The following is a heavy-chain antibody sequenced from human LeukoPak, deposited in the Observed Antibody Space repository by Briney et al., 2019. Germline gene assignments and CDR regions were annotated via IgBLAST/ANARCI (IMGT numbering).Heavy chain of an antibody. V-gene: IGHV1-18*01. Sequence: GASVKVSCKPSGYRFTSYDISWLRQAPAQGLEWMGWISASNGNTNYAQKFQGSVTMTTDTSTGTAYMELRRLGSDDTAVYYCATRVGCSTNGCYHDAFDIWGQGTMVIVSS. D-gene: IGHD2-2*01. CDR1: GYRFTSYD. J-gene: IGHJ3*02. CDR2: ISASNGNT. CDR3: ATRVGCSTNGCYHDAFDI.